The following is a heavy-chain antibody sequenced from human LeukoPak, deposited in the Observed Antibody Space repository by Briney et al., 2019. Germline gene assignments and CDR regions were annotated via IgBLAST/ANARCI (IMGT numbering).Heavy chain of an antibody. D-gene: IGHD1-26*01. V-gene: IGHV3-23*01. CDR3: AKVEGLVGATTFDY. CDR2: ISGSGGST. CDR1: GFTFSSYA. J-gene: IGHJ4*02. Sequence: GGSLRLSCAASGFTFSSYAMSWFRQAPGKGLEWVSAISGSGGSTYYADSVKGRFTISRDNSKNTLYLQMNSLRAEDTAVYYCAKVEGLVGATTFDYWGQGTLVTVSS.